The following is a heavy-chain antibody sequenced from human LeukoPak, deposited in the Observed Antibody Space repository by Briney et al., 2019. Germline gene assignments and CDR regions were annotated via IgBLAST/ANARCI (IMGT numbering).Heavy chain of an antibody. CDR1: GYTFTSYA. Sequence: ASVKVSCKASGYTFTSYAMHWVRQAPGQRLEWMGWINAGNGNTKYSQEFQGRVTITRDTSASTAYMELSSLRAEDTAVYFCARGYSNYGYAFDIWGQGTMVTVSS. V-gene: IGHV1-3*01. CDR2: INAGNGNT. J-gene: IGHJ3*02. D-gene: IGHD4-11*01. CDR3: ARGYSNYGYAFDI.